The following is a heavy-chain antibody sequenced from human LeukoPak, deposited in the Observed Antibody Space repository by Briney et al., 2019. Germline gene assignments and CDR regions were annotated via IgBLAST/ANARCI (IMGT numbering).Heavy chain of an antibody. CDR2: IYYSWST. V-gene: IGHV4-59*01. CDR3: ARVAAFYYYYMDV. D-gene: IGHD6-13*01. J-gene: IGHJ6*03. CDR1: GGSISSYY. Sequence: SETLSLTCTVSGGSISSYYWSWIRQPPGKGLEWIGYIYYSWSTNYNPSLKSRVTISVDTSKNQFSLKLSSVTAADTAVYYCARVAAFYYYYMDVWGKGTTVTISS.